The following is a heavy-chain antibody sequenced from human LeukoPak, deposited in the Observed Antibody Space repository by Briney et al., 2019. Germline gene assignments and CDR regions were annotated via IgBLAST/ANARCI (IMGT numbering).Heavy chain of an antibody. J-gene: IGHJ4*02. CDR1: GGSISSYY. CDR3: ARGDSSGYPDY. Sequence: SETLSLTCTVSGGSISSYYWSWIRQPPGKGLEWIGEIYHSGGTNYNPSVKSRLTISVDKSKNQFSLKLSSVTAADTAVYYCARGDSSGYPDYWGQGTLVTVSS. V-gene: IGHV4-59*12. CDR2: IYHSGGT. D-gene: IGHD3-22*01.